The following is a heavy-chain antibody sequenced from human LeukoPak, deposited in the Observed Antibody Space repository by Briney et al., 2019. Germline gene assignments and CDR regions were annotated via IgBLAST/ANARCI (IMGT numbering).Heavy chain of an antibody. CDR2: ISSNGGST. Sequence: GGSLRLSCAASGFTFSSYAMHWVRQAPGKGLEYVSAISSNGGSTYYANSVKGRFTISRDNSKNTLYPQMGSLRADDMAVYYCARVHGGPADYWGQGTLVTVSS. CDR3: ARVHGGPADY. D-gene: IGHD4-23*01. J-gene: IGHJ4*02. V-gene: IGHV3-64*01. CDR1: GFTFSSYA.